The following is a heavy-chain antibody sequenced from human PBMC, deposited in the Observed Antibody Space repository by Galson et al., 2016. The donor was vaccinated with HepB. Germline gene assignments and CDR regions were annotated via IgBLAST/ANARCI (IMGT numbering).Heavy chain of an antibody. CDR2: MYSGGSK. Sequence: SLRLSCAVSGFLVDSNYMTWVRLAPGKGLEWVAIMYSGGSKQYAGSVKGRVTISRDTSSQTLFLEVSDLRAEDTGIYYCARGYNSGVPFWWGPGTLVTVSS. D-gene: IGHD2-15*01. CDR1: GFLVDSNY. CDR3: ARGYNSGVPFW. V-gene: IGHV3-53*01. J-gene: IGHJ4*02.